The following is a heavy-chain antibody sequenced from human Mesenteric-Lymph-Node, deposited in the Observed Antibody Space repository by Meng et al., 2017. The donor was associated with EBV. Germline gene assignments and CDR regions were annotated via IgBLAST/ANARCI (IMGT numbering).Heavy chain of an antibody. CDR1: GGSFSGYS. J-gene: IGHJ5*02. CDR3: ARQGYCRTTTCSTWFDP. V-gene: IGHV4-34*01. CDR2: IHHSETA. D-gene: IGHD2-2*01. Sequence: QQQLQQWGAVLLKPSETLSLTCVIYGGSFSGYSWNWIRQAPGKGLEWIGKIHHSETADYNPSLEDRVIISADTSKNQFSLKLTSVTAADTAVYYCARQGYCRTTTCSTWFDPWGQGTLVTVSS.